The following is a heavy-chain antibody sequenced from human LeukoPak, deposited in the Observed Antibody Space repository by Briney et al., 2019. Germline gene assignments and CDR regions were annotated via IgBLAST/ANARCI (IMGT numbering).Heavy chain of an antibody. CDR2: INHSGST. CDR3: AREKLGVFAI. D-gene: IGHD3-16*01. V-gene: IGHV4-34*01. CDR1: GGSFSGYY. Sequence: SETLSLTCAVYGGSFSGYYWSWIRQPPGKGLEWIGEINHSGSTNYNPSLKSRVTISVDTSKDQFSLELSSVTAADTAIYYCAREKLGVFAIWGQGTMVTVSS. J-gene: IGHJ3*02.